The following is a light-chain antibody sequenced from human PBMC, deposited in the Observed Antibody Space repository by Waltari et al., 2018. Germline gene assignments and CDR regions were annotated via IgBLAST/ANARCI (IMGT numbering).Light chain of an antibody. CDR2: AAS. CDR3: QQSYNTPIT. J-gene: IGKJ4*01. V-gene: IGKV1-39*01. Sequence: DIQMTQAPSSLSASVGDRVTITCRASHSISNFLNWYQQKPGKAPKLLIYAASSLQSGVPSRFSGSGSGTHFTLTISSLQPEDFATYYCQQSYNTPITFGGGTKLEIK. CDR1: HSISNF.